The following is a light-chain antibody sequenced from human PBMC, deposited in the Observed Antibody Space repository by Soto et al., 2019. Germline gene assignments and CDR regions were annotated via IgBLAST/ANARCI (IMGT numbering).Light chain of an antibody. J-gene: IGKJ5*01. CDR1: QDINVY. Sequence: DIQMTQSPSSVSASIGDTVTITCRASQDINVYLNWYQQKPGEVPKLLIYSASSLHSGVPSRFTGSGSETDFTLTISSLEPEDSAVYYCQQRHMWPITFGQGTRLEIK. CDR3: QQRHMWPIT. V-gene: IGKV1-39*01. CDR2: SAS.